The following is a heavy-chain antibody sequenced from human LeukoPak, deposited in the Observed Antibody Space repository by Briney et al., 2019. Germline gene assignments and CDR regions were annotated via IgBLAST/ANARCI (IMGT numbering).Heavy chain of an antibody. Sequence: GESLQISCKGSGYSFTSYWIDWVRQMPGKGLEWMGIIYPGDSDTRYSPSFQGQVTISADKSISTAYLQWSSLKASDTAMYYCARVFDYYDSSGTNWNWFDPWGQGTLVTVSS. J-gene: IGHJ5*02. V-gene: IGHV5-51*01. CDR1: GYSFTSYW. D-gene: IGHD3-22*01. CDR3: ARVFDYYDSSGTNWNWFDP. CDR2: IYPGDSDT.